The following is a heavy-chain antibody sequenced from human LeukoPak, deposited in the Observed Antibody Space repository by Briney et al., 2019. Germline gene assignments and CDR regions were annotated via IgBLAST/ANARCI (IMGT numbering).Heavy chain of an antibody. Sequence: ASVKVSFKASGYTFTSYAISWVRQAPGQGLEWMGRIIPMFGTANYPQKFQGRVTITADESTNTAYMDLNSLRSEDTAVYFCARSNNYDSGGYLAYWGQGTLVTVSS. J-gene: IGHJ4*02. CDR1: GYTFTSYA. CDR2: IIPMFGTA. CDR3: ARSNNYDSGGYLAY. D-gene: IGHD3-22*01. V-gene: IGHV1-69*13.